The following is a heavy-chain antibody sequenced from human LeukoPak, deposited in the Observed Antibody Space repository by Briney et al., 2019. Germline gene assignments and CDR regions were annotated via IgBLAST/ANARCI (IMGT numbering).Heavy chain of an antibody. CDR2: ISSSSSYI. Sequence: GGSLRLSYAASGFTFSTYSMNWVRQAPGKGLEWVSSISSSSSYIYYADSLKGRFTISRDNAKNSLFLQMNSLRAEDTAVYFCARGDSSGWRGVYYFDSWGQGTLVTVSS. CDR1: GFTFSTYS. V-gene: IGHV3-21*01. CDR3: ARGDSSGWRGVYYFDS. D-gene: IGHD6-19*01. J-gene: IGHJ4*02.